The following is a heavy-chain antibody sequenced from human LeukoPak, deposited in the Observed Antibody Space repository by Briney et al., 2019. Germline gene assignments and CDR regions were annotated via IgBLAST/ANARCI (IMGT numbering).Heavy chain of an antibody. J-gene: IGHJ5*02. V-gene: IGHV4-38-2*01. D-gene: IGHD2-2*01. CDR2: IYHSGST. CDR1: GYSISSGYY. Sequence: PSETLSLTCAVSGYSISSGYYWGWIRQPPGKGLEWIGSIYHSGSTYYNPSLKSRVTISVDTSKNQFSLNLSSVTAADTAAYYCARQTIDCSSTSCYPNRFDPWGQGTLVTVSS. CDR3: ARQTIDCSSTSCYPNRFDP.